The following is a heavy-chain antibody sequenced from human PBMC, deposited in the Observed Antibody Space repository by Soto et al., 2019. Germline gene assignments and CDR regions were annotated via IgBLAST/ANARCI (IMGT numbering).Heavy chain of an antibody. Sequence: GGSLRLSCAASGFTFSSYEMNWVRQAPGKGLEWVSYISSSGSTIYYADSVKGRFTISRDNAKNSLYLQMNSLRAEDTAVYYCASLTGYSSSWYFDYWGQGTLVTVSS. CDR3: ASLTGYSSSWYFDY. V-gene: IGHV3-48*03. CDR1: GFTFSSYE. CDR2: ISSSGSTI. J-gene: IGHJ4*02. D-gene: IGHD6-13*01.